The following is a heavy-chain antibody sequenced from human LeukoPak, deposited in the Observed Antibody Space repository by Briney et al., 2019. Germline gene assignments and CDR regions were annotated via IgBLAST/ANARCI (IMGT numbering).Heavy chain of an antibody. V-gene: IGHV1-18*01. CDR3: ARDTYYDILTGYRERIYGMDV. CDR2: ISANNGNT. D-gene: IGHD3-9*01. CDR1: GYTFSSYG. J-gene: IGHJ6*02. Sequence: ASVKVSCKASGYTFSSYGISWVRQAPGQGLEWMGWISANNGNTNYAQKLQGRVTMTTDTSTSTAYMEMRSLRSDDTAVYYCARDTYYDILTGYRERIYGMDVWGQGTTVTVSS.